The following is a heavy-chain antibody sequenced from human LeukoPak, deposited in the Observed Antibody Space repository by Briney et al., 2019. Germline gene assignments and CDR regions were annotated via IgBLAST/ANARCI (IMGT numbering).Heavy chain of an antibody. CDR2: ISGSGGST. Sequence: GGSLRLFCAASGFTVSSYAMSWVRQAPGKWMEWVSAISGSGGSTYYADSVKGRFTISRDNSKNTLYLQMNSLRAEDTAVYYCAKDLRYFDWYPFDYWGQGTLVTVSS. D-gene: IGHD3-9*01. V-gene: IGHV3-23*01. CDR1: GFTVSSYA. CDR3: AKDLRYFDWYPFDY. J-gene: IGHJ4*02.